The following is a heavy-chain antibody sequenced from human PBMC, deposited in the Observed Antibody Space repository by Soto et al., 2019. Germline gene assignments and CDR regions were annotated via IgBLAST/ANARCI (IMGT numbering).Heavy chain of an antibody. CDR2: ISQSAVSK. D-gene: IGHD4-4*01. J-gene: IGHJ4*02. CDR3: AKAVRDTTPSPFVH. Sequence: EVALLQSGGGSVQPGGSLRLSCAAPGFNFEDYAMTWVRQAPGKGLEWVAGISQSAVSKWYSDSLKGRFTIFRDYTKNTLYLQMNALRLEDTAVYYCAKAVRDTTPSPFVHWGLGTLVTVSS. CDR1: GFNFEDYA. V-gene: IGHV3-23*01.